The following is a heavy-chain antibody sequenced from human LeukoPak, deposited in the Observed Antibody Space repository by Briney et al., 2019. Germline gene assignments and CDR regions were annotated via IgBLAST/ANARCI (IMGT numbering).Heavy chain of an antibody. D-gene: IGHD3-3*01. Sequence: SVKVSCKASGGTFSSYAISWVRQAPGQGLEWMGGIIPIFGTANYAQKFQGRVTITTDESTSTAYMELSSLRSEDTAVYYCASSHTIFGVVTYTPIDYWGQGTLVTVSS. CDR2: IIPIFGTA. CDR1: GGTFSSYA. J-gene: IGHJ4*02. CDR3: ASSHTIFGVVTYTPIDY. V-gene: IGHV1-69*05.